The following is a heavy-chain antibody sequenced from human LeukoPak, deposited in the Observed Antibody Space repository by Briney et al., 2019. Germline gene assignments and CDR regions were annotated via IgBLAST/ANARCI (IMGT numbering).Heavy chain of an antibody. CDR2: VYNSGSP. V-gene: IGHV4-4*07. CDR1: VGSISSYF. Sequence: SQTLSLTRIVSVGSISSYFWSWIGQPAGKGLEWIGRVYNSGSPIYNPSLERRVTMSVDTSKNQFSLNLNSVTAADTAVYYCARGGYGASSGFDYWGQGTLVTVSS. D-gene: IGHD4-23*01. CDR3: ARGGYGASSGFDY. J-gene: IGHJ4*02.